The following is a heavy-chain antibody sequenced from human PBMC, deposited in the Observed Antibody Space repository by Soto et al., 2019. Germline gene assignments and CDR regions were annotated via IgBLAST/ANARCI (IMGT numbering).Heavy chain of an antibody. CDR3: AKDRRTAAAGSRSGHYYLMDV. J-gene: IGHJ6*02. Sequence: PGGSLRLSCAASGFTFSSYSMSWVRQAPGKGLEWVSAMSAIGCSTYYADSVKGRFTISRASSKNTLYLQINSLSAEDTAVYYCAKDRRTAAAGSRSGHYYLMDVRSQGSTVPVSS. CDR1: GFTFSSYS. V-gene: IGHV3-23*01. D-gene: IGHD6-13*01. CDR2: MSAIGCST.